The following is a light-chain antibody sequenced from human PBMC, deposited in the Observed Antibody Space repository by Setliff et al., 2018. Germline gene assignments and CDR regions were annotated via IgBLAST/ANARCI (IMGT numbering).Light chain of an antibody. V-gene: IGLV2-14*03. Sequence: QSALAQPASVSGSPGQSITISCTGTSSDVGDYNYVSWYQHHPGKAPKLIIYNVSNRPSGVSNRFSGSKSGNTASLTISGLQAEDEADFYCSSFTLTTKGVVLGGGTK. CDR3: SSFTLTTKGVV. CDR2: NVS. CDR1: SSDVGDYNY. J-gene: IGLJ3*02.